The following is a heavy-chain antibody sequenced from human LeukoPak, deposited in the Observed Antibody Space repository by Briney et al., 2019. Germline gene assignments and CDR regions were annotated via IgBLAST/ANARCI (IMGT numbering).Heavy chain of an antibody. Sequence: SQTLSLTCTVSGGSISSGSYYWSWIRQPAGKGLEWIGRIYTSGSTNYNPSLKSRVTISVDTSKNQFSLKLSSVTAADTAVYYCARGPPTYYYDSSGLNWFDPWGQGTLVTVSS. CDR3: ARGPPTYYYDSSGLNWFDP. CDR2: IYTSGST. V-gene: IGHV4-61*02. CDR1: GGSISSGSYY. J-gene: IGHJ5*02. D-gene: IGHD3-22*01.